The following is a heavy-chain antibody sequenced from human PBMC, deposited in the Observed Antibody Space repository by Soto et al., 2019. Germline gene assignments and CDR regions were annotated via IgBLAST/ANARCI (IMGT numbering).Heavy chain of an antibody. CDR1: GFTFSSYW. J-gene: IGHJ4*02. Sequence: GGSLRLSCAASGFTFSSYWMHWVRQAPGKGLVWVSRINGDGSSTNYADFVKGRFTISRDNDKNTLYLQINSLRAEDTAVYYCARGARNFYYFDYRGQGALVTVSS. CDR2: INGDGSST. V-gene: IGHV3-74*01. D-gene: IGHD1-7*01. CDR3: ARGARNFYYFDY.